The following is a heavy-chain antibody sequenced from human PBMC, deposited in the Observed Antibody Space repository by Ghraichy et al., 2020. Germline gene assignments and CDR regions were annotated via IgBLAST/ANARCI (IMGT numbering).Heavy chain of an antibody. D-gene: IGHD1-26*01. CDR1: GFTFSSYW. V-gene: IGHV3-7*01. CDR3: ARDLYSGSYIVPLGY. Sequence: GGSLRLSCAASGFTFSSYWMSWVRQAPGKGLEWVANIKQDGSEKYYVDSVKGRFTISRDNAKNSLYLQMNSLRAEDTAVYYCARDLYSGSYIVPLGYWGQGTLVTVSS. J-gene: IGHJ4*02. CDR2: IKQDGSEK.